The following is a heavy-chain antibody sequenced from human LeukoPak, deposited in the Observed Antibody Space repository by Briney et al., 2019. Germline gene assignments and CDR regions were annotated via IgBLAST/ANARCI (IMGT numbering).Heavy chain of an antibody. CDR2: ISGSGGST. CDR1: GFTFSSYG. Sequence: GGTLRLSCAASGFTFSSYGMSWVRQAPGKGLEWVSAISGSGGSTYYADSVKGRLTISRDNSKNTLYLQMNSLRVEDTAVYYCAKGPLERPRHAFDIWGQGTMVTVSS. CDR3: AKGPLERPRHAFDI. D-gene: IGHD1-1*01. J-gene: IGHJ3*02. V-gene: IGHV3-23*01.